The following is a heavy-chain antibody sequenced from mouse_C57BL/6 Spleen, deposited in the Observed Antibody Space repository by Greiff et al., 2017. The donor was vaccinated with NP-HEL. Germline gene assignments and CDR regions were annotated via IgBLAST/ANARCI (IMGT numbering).Heavy chain of an antibody. CDR3: ARFDSAWFAY. D-gene: IGHD2-13*01. V-gene: IGHV1-76*01. J-gene: IGHJ3*01. CDR1: GYTFTDYY. Sequence: VQLQQSGAELVRPGASVKLSCKASGYTFTDYYINWVKQRPGQGLEWIARIYPGSGNTYYNEKFKGKATLTAEKSSSTAYMQLSSLTSEDSAVYFCARFDSAWFAYWGQGTLVTVSA. CDR2: IYPGSGNT.